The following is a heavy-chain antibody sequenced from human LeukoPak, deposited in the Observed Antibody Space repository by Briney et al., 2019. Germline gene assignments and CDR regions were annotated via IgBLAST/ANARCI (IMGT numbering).Heavy chain of an antibody. CDR2: INWNGGST. CDR3: ARGPYYYDSSGYYPLDY. J-gene: IGHJ4*02. D-gene: IGHD3-22*01. CDR1: GFTFSSYH. Sequence: GGSLRLSCAASGFTFSSYHMNWVRQAPGKGLEWVSGINWNGGSTGYADSVKGRFTISRDNAKNSLYLQMNSLRAEDTALYYCARGPYYYDSSGYYPLDYWGQGTLVTVSS. V-gene: IGHV3-20*04.